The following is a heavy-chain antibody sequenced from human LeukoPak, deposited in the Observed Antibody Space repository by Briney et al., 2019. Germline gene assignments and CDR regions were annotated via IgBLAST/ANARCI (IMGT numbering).Heavy chain of an antibody. CDR1: GGSFSGYY. Sequence: SETLSLTCAVYGGSFSGYYWSWIRQPPGKGLEWIGEINHSGSTNYNPSLKSRVTISVDTSKNQFSLKLSSVTAADTAVYYCARGHESIKTFGEVIKSRTRWFDPWGQGTLVTVSS. D-gene: IGHD3-3*01. J-gene: IGHJ5*02. V-gene: IGHV4-34*01. CDR2: INHSGST. CDR3: ARGHESIKTFGEVIKSRTRWFDP.